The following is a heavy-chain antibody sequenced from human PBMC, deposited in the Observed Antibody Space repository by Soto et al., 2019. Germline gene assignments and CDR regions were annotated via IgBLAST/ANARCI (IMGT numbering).Heavy chain of an antibody. Sequence: ASVKVSCKASGYTFTSYDINWVRQATGQGLEWLGWMNPNSGNTGYAQKFQGRVTMTRNTSISTAYMELSSLRSEDTAVYYCASGPAMVRGVKTFDYWGQGTLVTVSS. J-gene: IGHJ4*02. CDR3: ASGPAMVRGVKTFDY. CDR1: GYTFTSYD. D-gene: IGHD3-10*01. CDR2: MNPNSGNT. V-gene: IGHV1-8*01.